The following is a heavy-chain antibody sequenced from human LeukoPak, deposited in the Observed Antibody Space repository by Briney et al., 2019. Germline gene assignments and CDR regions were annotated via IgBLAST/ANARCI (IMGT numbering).Heavy chain of an antibody. D-gene: IGHD3-22*01. CDR2: INPNGGST. J-gene: IGHJ4*02. CDR3: ARERALYDSSGYSHPYFDY. CDR1: GYTFTSYY. V-gene: IGHV1-46*01. Sequence: ASVKVSCKASGYTFTSYYMHWVRQAPGQGLEWMGVINPNGGSTSYAQKFLGRVTMTRDMSTSTVYMELSGLRSDDTAVYYCARERALYDSSGYSHPYFDYWGQGTLVTVSS.